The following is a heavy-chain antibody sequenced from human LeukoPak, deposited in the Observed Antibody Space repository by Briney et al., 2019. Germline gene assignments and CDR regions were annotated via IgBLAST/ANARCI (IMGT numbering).Heavy chain of an antibody. V-gene: IGHV3-30*02. CDR1: GFIFSSYG. Sequence: GGSLRLSCAASGFIFSSYGMHWGRQAPGKGLEGVAFIRYDDSGGLYADSVKGRFTISRDDSKNTLYLQMNFLRPEDTAVYYCAKALVITVAGTYYFDYWGQGTLVTVSS. CDR3: AKALVITVAGTYYFDY. CDR2: IRYDDSGG. J-gene: IGHJ4*02. D-gene: IGHD6-19*01.